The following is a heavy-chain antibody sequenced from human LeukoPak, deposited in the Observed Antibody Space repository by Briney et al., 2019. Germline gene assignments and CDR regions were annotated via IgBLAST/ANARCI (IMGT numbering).Heavy chain of an antibody. CDR3: AKDSGYELNWFDP. J-gene: IGHJ5*02. CDR2: ISGSGGST. Sequence: GSLRLSCAASGLTVSTTYMTWVRQAPGKGLEWVSAISGSGGSTYYADSVKGRLTISRDNSKNTLYLQMNSLRAEDTAVYYCAKDSGYELNWFDPWGQGTLVTVSS. CDR1: GLTVSTTY. D-gene: IGHD5-12*01. V-gene: IGHV3-23*01.